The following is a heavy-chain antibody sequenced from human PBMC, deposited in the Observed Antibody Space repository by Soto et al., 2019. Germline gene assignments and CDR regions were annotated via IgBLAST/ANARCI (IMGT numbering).Heavy chain of an antibody. D-gene: IGHD4-17*01. J-gene: IGHJ6*03. Sequence: QVQLVESGGGLVKPGGSLRLSCAASGFTFSDYTMSWIRQAPGKGLEWVSDISSSGSIMYYADSVKGRFTISRDNAKNSLYLQMNSLRAEDTAVYYCARTPDGGYFYYYYMDVWGKGTTVTVSS. CDR2: ISSSGSIM. CDR1: GFTFSDYT. V-gene: IGHV3-11*01. CDR3: ARTPDGGYFYYYYMDV.